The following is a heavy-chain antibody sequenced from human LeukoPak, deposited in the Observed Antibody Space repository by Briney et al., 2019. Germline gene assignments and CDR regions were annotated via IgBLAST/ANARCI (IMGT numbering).Heavy chain of an antibody. D-gene: IGHD1-26*01. Sequence: PGGSLRLSCAASGFTFSSYAMSWVRQAPGKGLEWVSGISGSGGSTYYADSVKGRFTISRDNSKNTLYLQMNSLRAEDTAVYYCAKDHGAWEVGDYWGQGTLVTASS. CDR3: AKDHGAWEVGDY. J-gene: IGHJ4*02. V-gene: IGHV3-23*01. CDR1: GFTFSSYA. CDR2: ISGSGGST.